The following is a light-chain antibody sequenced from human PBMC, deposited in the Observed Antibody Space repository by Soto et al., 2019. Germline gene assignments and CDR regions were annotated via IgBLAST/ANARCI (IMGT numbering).Light chain of an antibody. CDR3: LLSYSGARVV. CDR1: TGAVTSGHY. CDR2: DTS. V-gene: IGLV7-46*01. J-gene: IGLJ2*01. Sequence: QAVVTQEPSLTVSPGGTVTLTCGSSTGAVTSGHYPYWFQQKPGQAPRTLIYDTSNKHSWTPARFSGSLLGGKAALTLSGAQPEYEADYYCLLSYSGARVVFGGGTKLTVL.